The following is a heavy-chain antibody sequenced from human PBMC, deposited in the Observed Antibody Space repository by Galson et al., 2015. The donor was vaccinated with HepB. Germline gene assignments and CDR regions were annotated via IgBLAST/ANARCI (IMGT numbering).Heavy chain of an antibody. CDR1: GFIFSTYG. CDR2: ISSRSDYI. V-gene: IGHV3-21*01. Sequence: SLRLSCAASGFIFSTYGMNWVRQAPGKGLEWVSSISSRSDYIYYVDSVKGRFTISRDNAKDSLFLQMNSLRVEDTAVYYCARDYRPGFGSGRYYPNWFDPWGQGTLVTVSS. CDR3: ARDYRPGFGSGRYYPNWFDP. J-gene: IGHJ5*02. D-gene: IGHD3-10*01.